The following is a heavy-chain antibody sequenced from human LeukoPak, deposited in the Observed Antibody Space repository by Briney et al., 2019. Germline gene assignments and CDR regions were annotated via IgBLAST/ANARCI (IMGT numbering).Heavy chain of an antibody. Sequence: GGSLRLSCAASGFTFSSYSMNWVRQAPGKGLEWVSSISSSSSYIYYADSVKGRFTISRDNAKNSLYLQMNSLRAEDTAVYYCARVILRRYDSSGYAFDYWGQGTLVTVSS. J-gene: IGHJ4*02. CDR3: ARVILRRYDSSGYAFDY. D-gene: IGHD3-22*01. CDR2: ISSSSSYI. CDR1: GFTFSSYS. V-gene: IGHV3-21*01.